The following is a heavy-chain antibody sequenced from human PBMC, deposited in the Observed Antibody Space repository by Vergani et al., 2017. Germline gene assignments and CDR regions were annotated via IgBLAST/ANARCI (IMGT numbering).Heavy chain of an antibody. CDR2: IKQDGSEK. CDR1: GFSFSSYW. CDR3: AGGTTYNGNYLYWFDP. D-gene: IGHD1-7*01. V-gene: IGHV3-7*03. Sequence: EVQLVESGGGLVQPGGSLRLSCAASGFSFSSYWMSWVRQAPGKGLEWVANIKQDGSEKYYVDSVKGRFSISRDNAKNSLYLKMNSLRAEDTAVYYFAGGTTYNGNYLYWFDPWGQGTLVTVSS. J-gene: IGHJ5*02.